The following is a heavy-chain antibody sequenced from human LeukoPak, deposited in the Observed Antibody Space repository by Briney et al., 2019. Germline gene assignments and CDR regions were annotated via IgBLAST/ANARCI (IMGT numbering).Heavy chain of an antibody. CDR2: IYYSGST. V-gene: IGHV4-59*08. CDR1: GGSINSYY. Sequence: PSETLSLTCTVSGGSINSYYWSWIRQPPGKGLDWIGYIYYSGSTNYNPSLKSRVTISVDTSKNQFSLKLSSVTAADTAVYYCARSPYYDFWSGYSAHFDYWGQGTLVTVSS. J-gene: IGHJ4*02. D-gene: IGHD3-3*01. CDR3: ARSPYYDFWSGYSAHFDY.